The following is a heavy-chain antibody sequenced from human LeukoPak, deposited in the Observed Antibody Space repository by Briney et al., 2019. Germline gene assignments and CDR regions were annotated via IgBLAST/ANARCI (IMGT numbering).Heavy chain of an antibody. V-gene: IGHV4-59*01. D-gene: IGHD5-18*01. J-gene: IGHJ4*02. CDR2: IYYSGST. CDR1: GGSISSYY. Sequence: PSETLSLTCTVSGGSISSYYWTWIRQPPGKGLEWIGYIYYSGSTNYNPSLKSRVTISVDTPKNQFSLKLSSVTAADTAVYYCARARYSYGSYHYWGQGTLVTVSS. CDR3: ARARYSYGSYHY.